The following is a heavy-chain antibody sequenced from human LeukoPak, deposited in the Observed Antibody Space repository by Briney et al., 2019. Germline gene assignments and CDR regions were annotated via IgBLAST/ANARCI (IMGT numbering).Heavy chain of an antibody. CDR3: ARDRGSVGYDWDYYYGMDV. V-gene: IGHV3-66*01. CDR2: IYSGDTT. CDR1: VFTVSTNY. Sequence: PGGSLRLSCAASVFTVSTNYVSWVRHAPGKGLEWVSVIYSGDTTLNADSVRGKFTISRDNSKSTLYLQMNSVRAADTAVYYCARDRGSVGYDWDYYYGMDVWGQGATVTASS. D-gene: IGHD5-12*01. J-gene: IGHJ6*02.